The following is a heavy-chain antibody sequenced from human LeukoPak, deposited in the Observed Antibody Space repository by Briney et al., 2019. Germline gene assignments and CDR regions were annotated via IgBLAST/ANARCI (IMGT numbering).Heavy chain of an antibody. CDR3: ARLSRSGWYWFDP. J-gene: IGHJ5*02. Sequence: PSQTLSLTCTVSGGSISSGGYYWSWIRQPPGKGLEWIGYIYHTGSTNYNPSLKGRVTISVDTSKNQFSLNLISVIAADTAVYYCARLSRSGWYWFDPWGQGTLVTVSS. CDR1: GGSISSGGYY. V-gene: IGHV4-30-2*02. D-gene: IGHD6-19*01. CDR2: IYHTGST.